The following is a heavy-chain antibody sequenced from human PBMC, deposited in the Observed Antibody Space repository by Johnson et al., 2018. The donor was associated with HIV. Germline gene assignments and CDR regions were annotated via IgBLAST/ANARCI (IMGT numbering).Heavy chain of an antibody. CDR3: AKVRRGEREAFDI. CDR1: GFTFSSYD. Sequence: VQLVESGGGVVQPGRSLRVSCGASGFTFSSYDMHWVRQAPGKGLEWVAVISYDGSNKYYADSVKGRFNISRDNSKNTLYLQMNSLRAEDSAVYYCAKVRRGEREAFDIWGQGTMVTVSS. V-gene: IGHV3-30*18. CDR2: ISYDGSNK. J-gene: IGHJ3*02. D-gene: IGHD1-1*01.